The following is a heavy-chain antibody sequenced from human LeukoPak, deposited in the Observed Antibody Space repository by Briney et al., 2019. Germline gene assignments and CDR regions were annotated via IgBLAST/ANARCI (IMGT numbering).Heavy chain of an antibody. CDR2: IHPGDGST. J-gene: IGHJ4*02. D-gene: IGHD7-27*01. CDR3: ARHNNWGFDY. V-gene: IGHV5-51*01. CDR1: GYSFASYW. Sequence: GESLKISCKASGYSFASYWIGWVRHMSGKDLEWMAIIHPGDGSTRYSPSFQGQVTISADKSISTAYLQWSALKASDTAMYYCARHNNWGFDYWDRGTLVTVSS.